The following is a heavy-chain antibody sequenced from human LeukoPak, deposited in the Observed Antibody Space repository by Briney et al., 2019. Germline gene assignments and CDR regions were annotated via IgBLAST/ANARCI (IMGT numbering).Heavy chain of an antibody. CDR2: IYTSGST. D-gene: IGHD5-24*01. CDR3: AIMGHNGESDS. Sequence: SQTLSLTCTVSGASVSSGSYYWSWIRQPAGKGLEWIGRIYTSGSTNYNPSLKSRVTISVDTSKNQFSLKLSSVTAADTAVYYCAIMGHNGESDSWGQGTLVTVSS. J-gene: IGHJ4*02. CDR1: GASVSSGSYY. V-gene: IGHV4-61*02.